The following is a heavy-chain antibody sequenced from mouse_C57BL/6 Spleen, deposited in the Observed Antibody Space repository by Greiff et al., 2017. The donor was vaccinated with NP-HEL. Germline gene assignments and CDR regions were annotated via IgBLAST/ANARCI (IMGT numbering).Heavy chain of an antibody. V-gene: IGHV1-53*01. J-gene: IGHJ3*01. CDR1: GYTFTSYW. Sequence: VQLQQSGTELVKPGASVKLSCKASGYTFTSYWMHWVKQRPGQGLEWIGIINPRNGGTNYNEKFKSKATLTVDKSSSTAYMQLSSLTSEDSEVYYCARVGPAWFAYWGQGTLVTVSA. CDR2: INPRNGGT. CDR3: ARVGPAWFAY. D-gene: IGHD4-1*01.